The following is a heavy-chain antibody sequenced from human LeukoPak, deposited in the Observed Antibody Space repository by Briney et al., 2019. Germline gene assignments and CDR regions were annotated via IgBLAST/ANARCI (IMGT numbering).Heavy chain of an antibody. CDR3: ARDRGGFYYDNSLDI. CDR1: GDNVSTNSGG. Sequence: SQTLSLTCVISGDNVSTNSGGWDWIRQSPSRGLEWLGRTHYRSKWFNDYALSVKSRITISPDTSKNQVSLHLKSVTPEDTAVYYCARDRGGFYYDNSLDIWGQGTTVTVSS. CDR2: THYRSKWFN. J-gene: IGHJ3*02. V-gene: IGHV6-1*01. D-gene: IGHD3-22*01.